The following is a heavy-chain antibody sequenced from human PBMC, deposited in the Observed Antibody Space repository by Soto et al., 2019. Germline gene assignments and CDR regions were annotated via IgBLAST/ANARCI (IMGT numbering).Heavy chain of an antibody. D-gene: IGHD3-22*01. CDR2: MYFGGSF. CDR3: ARIYYDSTGFAVEP. J-gene: IGHJ5*02. Sequence: QMQLQASGPGLVKPSETLSLTCNVSGASVSNGYWSWIRQPPGKGLEWIGFMYFGGSFNYNPSLWSRVTISVATSKNQFSMTLTSVTASDTAVYFCARIYYDSTGFAVEPWGQGTLVTVSS. V-gene: IGHV4-59*02. CDR1: GASVSNGY.